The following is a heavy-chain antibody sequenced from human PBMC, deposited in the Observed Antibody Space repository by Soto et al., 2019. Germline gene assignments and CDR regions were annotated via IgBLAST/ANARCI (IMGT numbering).Heavy chain of an antibody. J-gene: IGHJ4*02. CDR3: ARGRDQPPVGLYFDS. V-gene: IGHV1-69*01. Sequence: QVQLVQSGAEVKKPGSSVKVSCKASGDAFTNYIFDWVRQAPGQGLEWMGGIIPMFGTPKYAQTFQDKVTISADVSTGTAYLELTSLRFDDTAVYYCARGRDQPPVGLYFDSWGEGTRVTVSS. CDR2: IIPMFGTP. D-gene: IGHD1-26*01. CDR1: GDAFTNYI.